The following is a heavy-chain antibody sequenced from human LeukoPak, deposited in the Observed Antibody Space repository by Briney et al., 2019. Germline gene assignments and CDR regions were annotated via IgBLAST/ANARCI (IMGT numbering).Heavy chain of an antibody. V-gene: IGHV3-33*01. D-gene: IGHD6-13*01. CDR3: ARVPKYSTSWYFDL. CDR1: GFTFSSNG. CDR2: IWNDGSET. J-gene: IGHJ2*01. Sequence: GRSLRLSCAASGFTFSSNGMHWVRQAPGKGLEWVAVIWNDGSETHHADSVRGRFTISRDNSKNTLYLQMNSLRAEDTAVYYCARVPKYSTSWYFDLWGRGTLVTVSS.